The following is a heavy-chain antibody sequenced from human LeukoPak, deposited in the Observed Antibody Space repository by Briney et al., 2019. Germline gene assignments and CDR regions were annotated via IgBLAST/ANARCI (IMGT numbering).Heavy chain of an antibody. D-gene: IGHD1-26*01. CDR2: IQQGGSHK. CDR3: ARAVGATHIGY. J-gene: IGHJ4*02. V-gene: IGHV3-7*03. CDR1: GFTFSSYA. Sequence: GGPLRLSCAASGFTFSSYAMSWVRQAPGKGLEWVASIQQGGSHKYYMDSVEGRFTISRDNAKNSLFLQMNSLRAEDTAVYYCARAVGATHIGYWGQGTLVTVSS.